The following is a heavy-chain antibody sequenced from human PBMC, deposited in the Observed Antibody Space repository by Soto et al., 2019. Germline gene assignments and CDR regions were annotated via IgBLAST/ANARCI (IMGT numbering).Heavy chain of an antibody. D-gene: IGHD6-19*01. CDR3: AKDWNSSGSYGGDWCDP. J-gene: IGHJ5*02. CDR1: GFTFSSYA. V-gene: IGHV3-23*01. Sequence: GGSLRLSCAASGFTFSSYAMSWVRQAPGKGLEWVSAISGSGGSTYYADSVKGRFTISRDNSKNTLYLQMNSLRAEDTAVYYCAKDWNSSGSYGGDWCDPWGQGTLGTVAS. CDR2: ISGSGGST.